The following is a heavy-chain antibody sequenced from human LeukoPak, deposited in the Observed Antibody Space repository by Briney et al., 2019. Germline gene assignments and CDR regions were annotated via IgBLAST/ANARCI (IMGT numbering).Heavy chain of an antibody. D-gene: IGHD1-26*01. CDR1: GFTFSSYS. CDR2: ISGTSSHI. CDR3: AAVRSPFSGSYPGYFDY. V-gene: IGHV3-21*01. J-gene: IGHJ4*02. Sequence: GGSLRLSCAASGFTFSSYSMNWVRQAPGKGLEWVSYISGTSSHIYYADSVKGRFTISRDNAKNSLYLQMNSLRAEDTAVYYCAAVRSPFSGSYPGYFDYWGQGTQVTVSS.